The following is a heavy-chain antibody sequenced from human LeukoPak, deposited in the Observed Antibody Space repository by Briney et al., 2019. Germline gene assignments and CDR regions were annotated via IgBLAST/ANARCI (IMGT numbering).Heavy chain of an antibody. CDR2: ISYIGST. CDR1: TDSFSSHY. CDR3: ARDVVTVTKGFDI. J-gene: IGHJ3*02. Sequence: SETLSLTCPVSTDSFSSHYWTWIRQPPGKGLEWIGYISYIGSTNYNPSLKSRVTISIDTSKNQFSLRLSSVTAADTAVYYCARDVVTVTKGFDIWGQGTMVSVSS. V-gene: IGHV4-59*11. D-gene: IGHD4-17*01.